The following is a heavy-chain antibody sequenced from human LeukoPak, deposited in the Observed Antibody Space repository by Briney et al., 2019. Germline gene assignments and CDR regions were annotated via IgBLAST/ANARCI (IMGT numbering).Heavy chain of an antibody. CDR2: IYTSGST. D-gene: IGHD1-14*01. Sequence: PSETLSLTCTVSGGSISSYYWSWIRQPAGKGLEWIGRIYTSGSTNYNPSLKSRVTISVDTSKNQFSLKLSSVTAADTAVYYCARLVQKTGRSYYGMDVWGQGTTVTVSS. V-gene: IGHV4-4*07. J-gene: IGHJ6*02. CDR1: GGSISSYY. CDR3: ARLVQKTGRSYYGMDV.